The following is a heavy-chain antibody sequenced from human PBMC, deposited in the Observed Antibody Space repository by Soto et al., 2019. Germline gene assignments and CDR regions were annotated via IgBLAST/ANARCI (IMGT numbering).Heavy chain of an antibody. CDR2: IYYRGRT. D-gene: IGHD3-16*01. J-gene: IGHJ6*02. CDR3: ARHWAPYYYYYYGMDV. V-gene: IGHV4-39*01. Sequence: SETLSLTCTVSGGSISSSSDYWGWIRQPPGKGLERIGSIYYRGRTYYNPSLKSRFTISVDTSKNQFSLKLSSVTAADTAVYYCARHWAPYYYYYYGMDVWGQGTTVT. CDR1: GGSISSSSDY.